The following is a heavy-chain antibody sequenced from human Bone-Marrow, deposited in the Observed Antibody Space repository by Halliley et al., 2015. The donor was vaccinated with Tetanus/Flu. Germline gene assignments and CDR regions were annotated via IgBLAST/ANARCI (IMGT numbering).Heavy chain of an antibody. CDR3: ARGREKSFGSDF. J-gene: IGHJ4*02. D-gene: IGHD3-16*01. CDR1: GGSISNYY. Sequence: TLSLTCSVSGGSISNYYWSWIRQSLGNRLERIGFISYNGVTDYNPSLKSRVTISRDTSKNQFSLRLTSVTATDTAVYFCARGREKSFGSDFWGQGTLVTVSS. CDR2: ISYNGVT. V-gene: IGHV4-59*08.